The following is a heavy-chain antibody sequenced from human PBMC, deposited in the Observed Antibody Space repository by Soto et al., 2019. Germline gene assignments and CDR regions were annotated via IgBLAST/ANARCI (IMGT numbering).Heavy chain of an antibody. D-gene: IGHD3-16*02. CDR3: ASDNYDYIWGSYRSPWYFDY. CDR1: GFTFSSYS. V-gene: IGHV3-48*01. Sequence: GGSLRLSCAASGFTFSSYSMNWVRQAPGKGLEWVSYISSSSSTIYYADSVKGRFTISRDNAKNSLYLQMNSLRAEDTAVYYCASDNYDYIWGSYRSPWYFDYWGQGTLVTVSS. CDR2: ISSSSSTI. J-gene: IGHJ4*02.